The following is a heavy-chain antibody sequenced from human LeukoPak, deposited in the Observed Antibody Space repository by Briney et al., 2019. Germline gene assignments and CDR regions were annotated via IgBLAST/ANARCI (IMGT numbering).Heavy chain of an antibody. CDR3: ARGRVPGYSSSWYSPRFDP. V-gene: IGHV1-8*03. CDR2: MNPNSGNT. Sequence: GASVKVSCKASGYTFTSYDINWVRQATGQGLEWMGWMNPNSGNTGYAQKFQGRVTITRNTSISTAYMELSSLRSEGTAVYYCARGRVPGYSSSWYSPRFDPWGQGTLVTVSS. D-gene: IGHD6-13*01. J-gene: IGHJ5*02. CDR1: GYTFTSYD.